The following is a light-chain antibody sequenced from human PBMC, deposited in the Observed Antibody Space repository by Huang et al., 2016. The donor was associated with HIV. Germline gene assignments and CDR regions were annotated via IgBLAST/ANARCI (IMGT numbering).Light chain of an antibody. CDR3: QYYNNWPPRGT. V-gene: IGKV3-15*01. J-gene: IGKJ1*01. Sequence: EIVMTQSPAALSVSPGERASLACRASQSVRGNIAWYQHKPGQAPRLLIFDASTRAPGVPARFTGSESGAEFTLSISSLQSEDSAVYYCQYYNNWPPRGTFGQGTKVEIK. CDR1: QSVRGN. CDR2: DAS.